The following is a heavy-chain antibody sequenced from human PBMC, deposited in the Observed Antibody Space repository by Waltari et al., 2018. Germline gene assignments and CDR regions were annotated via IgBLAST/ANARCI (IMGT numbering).Heavy chain of an antibody. CDR1: GYTFTSYD. CDR2: MNPNSGNT. V-gene: IGHV1-8*01. CDR3: ARGLRWLFFASAQGIDP. D-gene: IGHD3-22*01. J-gene: IGHJ5*02. Sequence: QVQLVQSGAEVKKPGASVKVSCKASGYTFTSYDINWVRQATGQGLEWMGWMNPNSGNTGYAHKFQGRVTMTRNTSISTAYMELSSLRSEDTAVYYCARGLRWLFFASAQGIDPWGQGTLVTVSS.